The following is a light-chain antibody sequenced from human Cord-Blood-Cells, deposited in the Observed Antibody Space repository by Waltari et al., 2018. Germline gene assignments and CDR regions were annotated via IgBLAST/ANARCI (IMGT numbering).Light chain of an antibody. CDR3: QACDSSTAYV. V-gene: IGLV3-1*01. J-gene: IGLJ1*01. Sequence: SYELTQPPSVSVSPGQTASITCPGDKLGDKYACWYQQKPGQSPVLVIYQDSKRPSGIPERFAGSNSGNTATLTISGTQAMDEADYYCQACDSSTAYVFGTGTKVTVL. CDR2: QDS. CDR1: KLGDKY.